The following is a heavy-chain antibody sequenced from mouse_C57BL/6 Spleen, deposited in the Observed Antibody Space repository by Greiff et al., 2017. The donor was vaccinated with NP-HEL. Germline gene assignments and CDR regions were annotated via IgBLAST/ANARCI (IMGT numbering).Heavy chain of an antibody. Sequence: EVMLVESGGGLVQPKGSLKLSCAASGFSFNTYAMNWVRQAPGKGLEWVARIRSKSNNYATYYADSVKDRFTISRDDSESMLYLQMNNLKTEDTAMYYCVRQGDYYGSSSPLDYWGQGTTLTVSS. CDR1: GFSFNTYA. CDR3: VRQGDYYGSSSPLDY. J-gene: IGHJ2*01. D-gene: IGHD1-1*01. CDR2: IRSKSNNYAT. V-gene: IGHV10-1*01.